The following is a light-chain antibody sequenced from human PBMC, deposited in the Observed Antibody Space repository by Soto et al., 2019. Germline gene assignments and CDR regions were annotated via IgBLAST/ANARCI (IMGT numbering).Light chain of an antibody. Sequence: EIVMTQSPVTLSVSPGERATLSCRASQNVATNLAWYQQKPGQAPRLLIYAASTRATGISVRFSGGGSGTDFTLTISRLEPEDFAVYYCQQFSSYPLTFGGGTRWIS. CDR1: QNVATN. CDR2: AAS. CDR3: QQFSSYPLT. J-gene: IGKJ4*01. V-gene: IGKV3D-15*01.